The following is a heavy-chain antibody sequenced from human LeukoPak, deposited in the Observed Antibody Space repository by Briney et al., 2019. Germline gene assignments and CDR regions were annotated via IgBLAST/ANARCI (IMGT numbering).Heavy chain of an antibody. Sequence: GRSLRLSCAASGFTFSSYGMHWVRQAPGKGLEWVAVISYDGSNKYYADSVKGRFTISRDNPKNTLYLQMNSLRAEDTAVYYCAKEPYYYDSSGYYFDYWGQGTLVTVSS. J-gene: IGHJ4*02. D-gene: IGHD3-22*01. V-gene: IGHV3-30*18. CDR2: ISYDGSNK. CDR1: GFTFSSYG. CDR3: AKEPYYYDSSGYYFDY.